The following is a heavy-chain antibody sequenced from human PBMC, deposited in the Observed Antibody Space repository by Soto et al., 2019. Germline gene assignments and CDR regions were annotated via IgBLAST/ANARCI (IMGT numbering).Heavy chain of an antibody. D-gene: IGHD6-6*01. V-gene: IGHV3-23*01. CDR2: ILESGDST. J-gene: IGHJ4*02. CDR3: AKYVGTSLYFFDY. CDR1: GFAFSTFA. Sequence: EVQLLESGGNLVQPGGSLRLSCAASGFAFSTFAMGWVRQAPGKGLEWVSGILESGDSTYYAGSVKGRFTVSRDNSNNTLYLLMTSVSAEDSDVYYCAKYVGTSLYFFDYCGEGALVTVSS.